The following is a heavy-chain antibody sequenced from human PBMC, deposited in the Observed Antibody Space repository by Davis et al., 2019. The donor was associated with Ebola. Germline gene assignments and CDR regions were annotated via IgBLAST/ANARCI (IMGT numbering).Heavy chain of an antibody. J-gene: IGHJ6*02. CDR2: INPSGGST. CDR3: ARDGPDYYGLDV. Sequence: ASVKVSCKASGYTFTGYYMHWVRQAPGQGLEWMGVINPSGGSTSYAQRFQGRVTMTRDTSTGTVYIELSSLRSEDTAVYYCARDGPDYYGLDVWGQGTTVTVSS. CDR1: GYTFTGYY. V-gene: IGHV1-46*01.